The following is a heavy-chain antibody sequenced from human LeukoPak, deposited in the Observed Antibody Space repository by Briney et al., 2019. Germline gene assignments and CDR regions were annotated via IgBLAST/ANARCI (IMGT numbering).Heavy chain of an antibody. CDR3: ASYGGTGYYGFDY. CDR1: GGSISSGDYY. CDR2: IYYSGST. J-gene: IGHJ4*02. V-gene: IGHV4-30-4*02. Sequence: PSETLSLTCTVSGGSISSGDYYWSWIRQPPGKGLEWIGYIYYSGSTYYNPSLKSRVTISVDTSKNQFSLKLSSVTAADTAVYYCASYGGTGYYGFDYWGQGTLVTVSS. D-gene: IGHD3/OR15-3a*01.